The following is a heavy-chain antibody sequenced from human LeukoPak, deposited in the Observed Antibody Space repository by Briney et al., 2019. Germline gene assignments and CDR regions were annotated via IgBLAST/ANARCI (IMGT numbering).Heavy chain of an antibody. CDR1: GGSISSGGYY. CDR3: ARSGPGDYDILTGYYGFDY. D-gene: IGHD3-9*01. V-gene: IGHV4-31*03. Sequence: SETLSLTCTVSGGSISSGGYYWSWIRQHPGKGLEWIGYIYYSGSTYYHPSLKSRVTISVDTSKNQFSLKLSSVTAADTAVYYWARSGPGDYDILTGYYGFDYWGQGALVTVSS. J-gene: IGHJ4*02. CDR2: IYYSGST.